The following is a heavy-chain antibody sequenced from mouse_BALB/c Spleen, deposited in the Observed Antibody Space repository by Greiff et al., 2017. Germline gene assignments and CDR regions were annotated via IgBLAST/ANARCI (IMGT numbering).Heavy chain of an antibody. Sequence: VQLKESGPELVKPGASVRISCKASGYTFTSYYIHWVKQRPGQGLEWIGWIYPGNVNTKYNEKFKGKATLTADKSSSTAYMQLSSLTSEDSAVYFCARYYYGSSYDYWGQGTTLTVSS. CDR3: ARYYYGSSYDY. V-gene: IGHV1S56*01. CDR2: IYPGNVNT. J-gene: IGHJ2*01. D-gene: IGHD1-1*01. CDR1: GYTFTSYY.